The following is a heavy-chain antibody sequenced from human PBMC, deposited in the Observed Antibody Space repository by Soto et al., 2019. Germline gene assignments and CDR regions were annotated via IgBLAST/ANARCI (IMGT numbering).Heavy chain of an antibody. CDR3: AKKSYCCAGDRGPLDI. CDR2: ISGNGDTA. V-gene: IGHV3-23*01. J-gene: IGHJ3*02. D-gene: IGHD3-10*01. Sequence: EVQLLESGGGLVQPGGSLRLSCAASGFTFSGYAMNWVRQAPGKGLEWVSVISGNGDTAFYAGSVKGRLTISRDNSKNTLYLQMNSLRAEDSAVYYCAKKSYCCAGDRGPLDIWGQGTRVTVSS. CDR1: GFTFSGYA.